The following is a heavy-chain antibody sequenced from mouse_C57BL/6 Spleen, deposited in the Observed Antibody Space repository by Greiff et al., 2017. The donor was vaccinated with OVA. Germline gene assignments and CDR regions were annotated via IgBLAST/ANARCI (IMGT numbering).Heavy chain of an antibody. J-gene: IGHJ2*01. Sequence: EVQLQQSGPELVKPGASVKISCKASGYTFTDYYMNWVKQSHGKSLEWIGDINPNNGGTSYNQKFKGKATLTVDKSSSTAYMELRSLTSEDSAVYDCARRPLRRQYFDDWGQGTTLTVSS. V-gene: IGHV1-26*01. CDR2: INPNNGGT. CDR3: ARRPLRRQYFDD. D-gene: IGHD2-12*01. CDR1: GYTFTDYY.